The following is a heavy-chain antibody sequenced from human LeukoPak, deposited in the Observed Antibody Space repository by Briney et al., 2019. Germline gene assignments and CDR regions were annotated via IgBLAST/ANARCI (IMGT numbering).Heavy chain of an antibody. CDR1: GGSISSSSYY. J-gene: IGHJ6*03. Sequence: SETLSFSWTVSGGSISSSSYYWRWIRQPPGKGLEWIGSIYYSGSTYYNPSLKSRITISVDTSKNQFSLNPSSVTAADTAVYPCARARYYNYYMDVWGKGTTVTVSS. V-gene: IGHV4-39*07. CDR2: IYYSGST. CDR3: ARARYYNYYMDV.